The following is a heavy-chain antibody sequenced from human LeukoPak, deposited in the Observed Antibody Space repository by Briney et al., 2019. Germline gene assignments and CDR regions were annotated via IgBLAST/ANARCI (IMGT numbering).Heavy chain of an antibody. CDR2: INHSGST. D-gene: IGHD3-9*01. V-gene: IGHV4-34*01. J-gene: IGHJ6*02. CDR1: GGSFSGYY. Sequence: SETLSLTCAVYGGSFSGYYWSWIRQPPGKGLEWIGEINHSGSTNYNPSLKSRVTISVDTSKNQFSLKLSSVTAADTAVYYCARARKSGAGLSKTIKAGWYYYGMDVWGQGTTVTVSS. CDR3: ARARKSGAGLSKTIKAGWYYYGMDV.